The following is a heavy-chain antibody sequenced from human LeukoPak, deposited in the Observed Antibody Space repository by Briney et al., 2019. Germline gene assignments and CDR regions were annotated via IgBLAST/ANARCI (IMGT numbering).Heavy chain of an antibody. CDR1: GFTFSDHY. D-gene: IGHD3-22*01. V-gene: IGHV3-72*01. J-gene: IGHJ6*02. Sequence: GGSLRLSCTASGFTFSDHYMDWVRQAPGKGLEWVGRTRNKANSYTTEYAASVKGRFTISRDDSKNSLYLQMNSLKTEDTAVYYCAGGYDSSGYYLDDYYYYGMDVWGQGTTVTVSS. CDR2: TRNKANSYTT. CDR3: AGGYDSSGYYLDDYYYYGMDV.